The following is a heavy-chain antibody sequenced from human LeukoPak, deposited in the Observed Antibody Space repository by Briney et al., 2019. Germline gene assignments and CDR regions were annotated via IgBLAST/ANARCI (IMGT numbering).Heavy chain of an antibody. CDR1: GFTVSSNY. V-gene: IGHV3-53*01. CDR2: IYSGGST. CDR3: ARDNSVGDTAWWFDP. Sequence: GGSLRLSCAASGFTVSSNYMGWVRQAPGKGLEWVSVIYSGGSTYYADSVKGRFTISRDNSKNTLYLQMNSLRAEDTAVYYCARDNSVGDTAWWFDPWGQGTLVTVSS. J-gene: IGHJ5*02. D-gene: IGHD1-26*01.